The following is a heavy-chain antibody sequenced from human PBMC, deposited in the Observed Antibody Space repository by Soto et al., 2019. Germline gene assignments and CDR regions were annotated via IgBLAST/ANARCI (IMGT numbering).Heavy chain of an antibody. CDR2: IYYSGST. V-gene: IGHV4-59*01. CDR3: ARDNPPAYYDILTGYEVWFDP. Sequence: QVQLQESGPGLVKPSETLSLTCTVSGGSISSYYWSWIRQPPGKGLEWIGYIYYSGSTNYNPSLKSRVTISVDTSKNHFSLKLSSVTAADTAVYYCARDNPPAYYDILTGYEVWFDPWGQGTLVTVSS. D-gene: IGHD3-9*01. J-gene: IGHJ5*02. CDR1: GGSISSYY.